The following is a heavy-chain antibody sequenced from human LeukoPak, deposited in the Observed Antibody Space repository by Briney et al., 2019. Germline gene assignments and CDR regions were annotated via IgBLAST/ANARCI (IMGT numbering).Heavy chain of an antibody. Sequence: GGSLRLSCAASGFAVRNNYMSWVRQAPGKGLEWVSVIYSGGSTYYADSVKGRFTFSKDNSKNTLYLQMTNLRVEDTAAYYCARGVGQDAFDIWGQGTMVTVSS. CDR3: ARGVGQDAFDI. J-gene: IGHJ3*02. V-gene: IGHV3-53*01. CDR1: GFAVRNNY. CDR2: IYSGGST. D-gene: IGHD1-26*01.